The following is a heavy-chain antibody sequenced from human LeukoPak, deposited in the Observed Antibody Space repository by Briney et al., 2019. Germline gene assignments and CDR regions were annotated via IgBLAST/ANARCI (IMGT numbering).Heavy chain of an antibody. CDR3: AREKPIAAAGRYYYYYYMDV. J-gene: IGHJ6*03. D-gene: IGHD6-13*01. V-gene: IGHV6-1*01. CDR1: GDSVSSNSAA. CDR2: TYYRSKWYN. Sequence: SQTLSLTCAISGDSVSSNSAAWNWIRQSPSRGLEWLGRTYYRSKWYNDYAVSVKSRITINPDTSKNQFSLQLNSVTPEDTAVYHCAREKPIAAAGRYYYYYYMDVWGKGTTVTVSS.